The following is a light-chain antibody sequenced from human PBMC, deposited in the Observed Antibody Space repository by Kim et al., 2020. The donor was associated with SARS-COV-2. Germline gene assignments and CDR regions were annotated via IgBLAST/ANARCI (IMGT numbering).Light chain of an antibody. CDR3: QVWDSSSDHPV. CDR1: NIGSKS. V-gene: IGLV3-21*04. J-gene: IGLJ3*02. CDR2: YDS. Sequence: APGKTARNTCGGNNIGSKSVLWYQQKPGQAPVLVIYYDSDRPSGSPERFSGSNSGNTATLTISRVEAGDEADYYCQVWDSSSDHPVFGGGTQLTVL.